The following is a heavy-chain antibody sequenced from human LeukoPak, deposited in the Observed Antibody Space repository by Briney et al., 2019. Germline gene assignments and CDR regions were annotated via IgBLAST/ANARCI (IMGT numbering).Heavy chain of an antibody. V-gene: IGHV3-23*01. CDR3: AKDPATQNTWTNYYFDD. CDR2: IGVSGST. J-gene: IGHJ4*02. CDR1: GFTFSRFA. D-gene: IGHD2-15*01. Sequence: GGSLRLSCEASGFTFSRFAMTWVRQAPGKGLERISSIGVSGSTFYADSVKGRFTISRDYSNNSLYLQMNRLRDEDTAIYYCAKDPATQNTWTNYYFDDWGQGTLVTVSS.